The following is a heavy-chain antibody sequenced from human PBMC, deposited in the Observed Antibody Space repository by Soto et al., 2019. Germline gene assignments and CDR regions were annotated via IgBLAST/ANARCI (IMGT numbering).Heavy chain of an antibody. V-gene: IGHV1-18*01. J-gene: IGHJ6*02. CDR1: GYPFTHYG. Sequence: QVQLVRSGAEVKKPGASVRVSCKSSGYPFTHYGITWIRQAPGQGLEWMGWISPFNGNTNYGQTLQGRVTLTTDTSTSTVYMELRSLRSDDTAVYYCARDQSFDRTYYYGIDVWGQGTTVTVSS. D-gene: IGHD3-16*01. CDR3: ARDQSFDRTYYYGIDV. CDR2: ISPFNGNT.